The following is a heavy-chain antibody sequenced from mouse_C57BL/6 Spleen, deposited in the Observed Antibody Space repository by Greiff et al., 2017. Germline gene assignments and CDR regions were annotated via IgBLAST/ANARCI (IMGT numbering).Heavy chain of an antibody. V-gene: IGHV2-2*01. CDR1: GFSLTSYG. J-gene: IGHJ4*01. Sequence: VQLQQSGPGLVQPSPSLSITCTVSGFSLTSYGVHWVRQSPGKGLEWLGVIWSGGSTDYNAAFISRLSISKDNSKSQVFFKMNSLQADDTAIYYCAGETGFYAMDYWGQGTSVTVSS. CDR2: IWSGGST. CDR3: AGETGFYAMDY.